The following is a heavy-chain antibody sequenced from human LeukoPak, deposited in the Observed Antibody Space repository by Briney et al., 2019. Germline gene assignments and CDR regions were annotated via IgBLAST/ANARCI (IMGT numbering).Heavy chain of an antibody. Sequence: SQTLSLTCAISGDSVSNISAAWNWIRQSPSRGLEWLGRTYYRSRWYYEYAVTVKSRITIIPDTSKNQFSLQLSSVTPEDTAIYYCAIAYCNSSGYLDFDYWGQGTLVTVSS. CDR2: TYYRSRWYY. J-gene: IGHJ4*02. CDR1: GDSVSNISAA. D-gene: IGHD3-22*01. CDR3: AIAYCNSSGYLDFDY. V-gene: IGHV6-1*01.